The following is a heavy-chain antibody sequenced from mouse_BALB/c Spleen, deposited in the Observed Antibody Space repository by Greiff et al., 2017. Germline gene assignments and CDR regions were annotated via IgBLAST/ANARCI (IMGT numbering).Heavy chain of an antibody. CDR2: ISSGGSYT. J-gene: IGHJ4*01. CDR1: GFTFSSYT. CDR3: TREGRNSMDY. Sequence: EVQGVESGGGLVKPGGSLKLSCAASGFTFSSYTMSWVRQTPEKRLEWVATISSGGSYTYYPDSVKGRFTISRDNAKNTLYLQMSSLKSEDTAMYYCTREGRNSMDYWGQGTSVTVSS. V-gene: IGHV5-6-4*01.